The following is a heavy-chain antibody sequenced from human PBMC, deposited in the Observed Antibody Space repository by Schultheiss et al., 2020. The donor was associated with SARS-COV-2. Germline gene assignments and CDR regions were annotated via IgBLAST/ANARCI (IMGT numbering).Heavy chain of an antibody. CDR1: GGSISSGGYY. V-gene: IGHV4-31*03. CDR3: ARVSEKRYFDWFDY. J-gene: IGHJ4*02. D-gene: IGHD3-9*01. CDR2: IYYSGST. Sequence: SQTLSLTCTVSGGSISSGGYYWSWIRQHPGKGLEWIGYIYYSGSTNYNPSLKSRVTISVDKSKNQFSLKLSSVTAADTAVYYCARVSEKRYFDWFDYWGQGTLVTVSS.